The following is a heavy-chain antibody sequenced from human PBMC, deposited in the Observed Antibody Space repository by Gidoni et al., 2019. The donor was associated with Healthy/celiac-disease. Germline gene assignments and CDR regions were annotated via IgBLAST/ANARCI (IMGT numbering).Heavy chain of an antibody. CDR1: GGSISSGSYY. CDR2: IYTSGST. V-gene: IGHV4-61*02. J-gene: IGHJ5*02. D-gene: IGHD4-17*01. CDR3: ARGSPYDYFDP. Sequence: QVQLQESGPGLVKPSQTLSLTCTVSGGSISSGSYYWRWIRQPAGKGLEWIGRIYTSGSTNYNPSLKSRVTISVDTSKNQFSLKLSSVTAADTAVYYCARGSPYDYFDPWGQGTLVTVSS.